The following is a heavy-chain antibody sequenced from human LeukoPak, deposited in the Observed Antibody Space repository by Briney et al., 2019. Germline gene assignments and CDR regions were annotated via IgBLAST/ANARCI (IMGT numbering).Heavy chain of an antibody. CDR2: ISGSGDNT. CDR1: GLTFSSYA. V-gene: IGHV3-23*01. Sequence: GGSLRLSCAASGLTFSSYAMSWVRQAPGKGLEWVAAISGSGDNTYYADSVKGRFTISRDNSRNTLYLQMNSLRAEDTAVYYCAKTAVAGTRHSSSDYWGQGTLVTVSS. CDR3: AKTAVAGTRHSSSDY. J-gene: IGHJ4*02. D-gene: IGHD6-19*01.